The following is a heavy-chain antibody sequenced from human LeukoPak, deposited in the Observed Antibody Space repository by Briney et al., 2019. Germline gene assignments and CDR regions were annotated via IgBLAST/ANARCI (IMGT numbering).Heavy chain of an antibody. CDR1: GYTFASYA. V-gene: IGHV1-3*03. Sequence: ASVKVSCKASGYTFASYAMHWVRQAPGQRLEWMGWINAGNGNTKYSQEFQGRVTITRDTSASTAYMELSSLRSEDMAVYYCARARNLYYFDYWGQGTLVTVSS. D-gene: IGHD1-14*01. CDR2: INAGNGNT. J-gene: IGHJ4*02. CDR3: ARARNLYYFDY.